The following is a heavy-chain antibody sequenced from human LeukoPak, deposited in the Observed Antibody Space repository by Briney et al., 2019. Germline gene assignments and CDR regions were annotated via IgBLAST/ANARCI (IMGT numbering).Heavy chain of an antibody. CDR1: GGSFSGYY. Sequence: SETLSLTCAVYGGSFSGYYWSWIRQPPGKGLEWIGEINHSGSTNYNPSLKSRVTISVDTSKNQFSLKLSSVTAADTAGYYCARGRGYDFWSGYSGHYFDYWGQGTLVTLSS. D-gene: IGHD3-3*01. CDR2: INHSGST. J-gene: IGHJ4*02. V-gene: IGHV4-34*01. CDR3: ARGRGYDFWSGYSGHYFDY.